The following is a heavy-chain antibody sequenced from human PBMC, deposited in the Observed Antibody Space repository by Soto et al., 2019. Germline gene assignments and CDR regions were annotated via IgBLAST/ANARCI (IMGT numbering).Heavy chain of an antibody. V-gene: IGHV4-34*01. CDR3: ASSFIVVVPAAMRDYYYYGMDV. CDR2: INHSGST. J-gene: IGHJ6*02. CDR1: GGSFSGYY. Sequence: SETLSLTCAVYGGSFSGYYWSWIRQPPGKGLEWIGEINHSGSTNYNPSLKSRVTISVDTSKNQFSLKLSSVTAADTAVYYCASSFIVVVPAAMRDYYYYGMDVWGQGTTVTVSS. D-gene: IGHD2-2*01.